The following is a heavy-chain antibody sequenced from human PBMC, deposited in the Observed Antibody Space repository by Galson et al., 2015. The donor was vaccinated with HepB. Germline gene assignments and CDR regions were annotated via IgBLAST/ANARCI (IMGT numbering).Heavy chain of an antibody. Sequence: SVKVSCKASGYTFTDYVVNWVRQAPGQGLEWMGWMNTNTGKPTYAPGFAGRFVFSLDTSVTTAYLQISSLETDDTAVYDCARPPLRFLDWLPYYDYYYMDVWGEGTTVTVSS. CDR1: GYTFTDYV. D-gene: IGHD3-3*01. J-gene: IGHJ6*03. V-gene: IGHV7-4-1*02. CDR2: MNTNTGKP. CDR3: ARPPLRFLDWLPYYDYYYMDV.